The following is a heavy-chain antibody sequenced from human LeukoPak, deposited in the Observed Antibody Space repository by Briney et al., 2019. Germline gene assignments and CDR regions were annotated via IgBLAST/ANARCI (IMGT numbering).Heavy chain of an antibody. V-gene: IGHV1-69*01. J-gene: IGHJ4*02. CDR3: ARSAYYYDSSGYPYFDY. CDR1: GGTFSSYA. D-gene: IGHD3-22*01. Sequence: SVKVSCKASGGTFSSYAISWVRQAPGQGLEWMGGIIPIFGTANYAQKFQGRVTITADESTSTAYMELSSLRSEDTAVYCCARSAYYYDSSGYPYFDYWGQGTLVTVSS. CDR2: IIPIFGTA.